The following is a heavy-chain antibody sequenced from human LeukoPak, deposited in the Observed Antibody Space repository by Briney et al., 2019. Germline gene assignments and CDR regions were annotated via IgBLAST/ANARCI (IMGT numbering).Heavy chain of an antibody. J-gene: IGHJ5*02. CDR2: INTDGSTT. Sequence: GGSLRLSCAASGFTFSSYWMHWVRQAPGKGLVWVSRINTDGSTTTYADSVKGRFTISRDNAKNTLYLQMNSLRAEDTAVYYCAGSRAGWFDPWGQGTLVTVSS. V-gene: IGHV3-74*01. D-gene: IGHD2-2*01. CDR3: AGSRAGWFDP. CDR1: GFTFSSYW.